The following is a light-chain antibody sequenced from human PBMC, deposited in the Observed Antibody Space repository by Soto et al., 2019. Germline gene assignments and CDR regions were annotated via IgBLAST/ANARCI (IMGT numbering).Light chain of an antibody. Sequence: EIVLTRSPATLSVSPGERVTLSFRASQSVDINLALYQQKPGQAPRLLIYGASTRATDMTGRLSGRGAGAEFTLTISSLQSEEFAVYYSQQYRRXPRTSGQGTKV. CDR1: QSVDIN. CDR2: GAS. V-gene: IGKV3-15*01. CDR3: QQYRRXPRT. J-gene: IGKJ1*01.